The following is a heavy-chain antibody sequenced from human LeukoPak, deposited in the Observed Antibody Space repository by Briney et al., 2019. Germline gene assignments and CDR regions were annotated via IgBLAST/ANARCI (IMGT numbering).Heavy chain of an antibody. CDR1: GFTFSSYA. CDR2: ISGRGGST. CDR3: AKDSDGGYFDY. Sequence: GGSLRLSCAASGFTFSSYAMSWVRQARGKGLEWVSAISGRGGSTYYADCVKGRFTISRDNSNNPLYLQMNSLRAEDTAVYYCAKDSDGGYFDYWGQGTLVTVSS. D-gene: IGHD3-10*01. J-gene: IGHJ4*02. V-gene: IGHV3-23*01.